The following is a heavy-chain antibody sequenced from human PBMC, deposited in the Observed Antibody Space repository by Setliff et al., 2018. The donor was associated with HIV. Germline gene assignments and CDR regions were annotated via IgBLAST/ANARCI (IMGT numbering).Heavy chain of an antibody. Sequence: SETLSLTCAVYGGSFSGYYWSWIRQPPGKGLEWIGEINHGGSTNYNPSLKSRVTISVDTSKNQFSLKLSSVTAADTAVYYCARGRGYCSSTSCYPYYYYYMDVWGKGTTVTVSS. J-gene: IGHJ6*03. CDR2: INHGGST. D-gene: IGHD2-2*01. CDR1: GGSFSGYY. CDR3: ARGRGYCSSTSCYPYYYYYMDV. V-gene: IGHV4-34*01.